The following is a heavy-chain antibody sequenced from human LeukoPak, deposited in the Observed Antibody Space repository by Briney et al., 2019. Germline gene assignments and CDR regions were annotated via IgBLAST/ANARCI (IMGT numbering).Heavy chain of an antibody. D-gene: IGHD2-2*01. V-gene: IGHV3-66*01. CDR1: GFGIGARF. Sequence: GGSLRLSCTASGFGIGARFINWVRQAPGKGLEWVSLLSRGESAFYADSVKGRFTLSGDTSKNTVFLQMNSLRAEDTAVYFCARAVGVVDCNTYSCKPYYFDYWGQGALVTVSS. J-gene: IGHJ4*02. CDR3: ARAVGVVDCNTYSCKPYYFDY. CDR2: LSRGESA.